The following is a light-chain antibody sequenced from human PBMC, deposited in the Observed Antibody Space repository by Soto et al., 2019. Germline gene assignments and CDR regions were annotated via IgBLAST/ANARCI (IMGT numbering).Light chain of an antibody. Sequence: EIVLTQSPGTLSLSPGERATLSCRASQSVSSSYLAWYQQKPGQAPRLLIYGASSRATGIPDRFSGSGSGTHFTLTISRLEPEDFAVYYCQQYPGYTFGQGTKLEIK. CDR1: QSVSSSY. J-gene: IGKJ2*01. CDR3: QQYPGYT. CDR2: GAS. V-gene: IGKV3-20*01.